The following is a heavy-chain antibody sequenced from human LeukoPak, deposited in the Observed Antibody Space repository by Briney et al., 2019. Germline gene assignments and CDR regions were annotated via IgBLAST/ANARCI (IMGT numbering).Heavy chain of an antibody. CDR1: GFTFSSSA. D-gene: IGHD3-22*01. CDR3: ANDRRITMIVVVTDAFYM. J-gene: IGHJ3*02. CDR2: ISGSGGST. Sequence: GGSLRLSCAASGFTFSSSAMSWVRQAPGKGLERVSAISGSGGSTYYADSVKGRFTISREYYKNTLYLQMNSLRAGDTAVYHCANDRRITMIVVVTDAFYMGGQGRMVTVSS. V-gene: IGHV3-23*01.